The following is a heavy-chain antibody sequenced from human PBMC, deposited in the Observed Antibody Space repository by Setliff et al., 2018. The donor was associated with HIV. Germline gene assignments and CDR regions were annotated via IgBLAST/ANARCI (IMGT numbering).Heavy chain of an antibody. D-gene: IGHD3-22*01. J-gene: IGHJ4*02. Sequence: SETLSLTCTVAGGSISSGTYYWSWIRQPAGKGLEWIGHIYATGNTNYNSSLKSRVTRSIETSKNQFSLKLTSVTASGTAVYYCARDDDKPFDYWGQEALVAVSS. V-gene: IGHV4-61*09. CDR3: ARDDDKPFDY. CDR1: GGSISSGTYY. CDR2: IYATGNT.